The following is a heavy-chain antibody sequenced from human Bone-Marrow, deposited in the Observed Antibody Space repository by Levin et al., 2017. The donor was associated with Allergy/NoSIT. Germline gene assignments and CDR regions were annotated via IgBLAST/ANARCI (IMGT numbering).Heavy chain of an antibody. CDR3: AKVGVWGCSSTKCYTDLVWLVDGMDG. Sequence: GGSLRLSCAASGFTFSNYGMHWVRQAPGNGLEWVAVISYDGSNKYYVDSVKGRFTISRDNSKNTLYLQMNSLRAEDTAVYYCAKVGVWGCSSTKCYTDLVWLVDGMDGWGQGTTVTVSS. CDR1: GFTFSNYG. V-gene: IGHV3-30*18. D-gene: IGHD2-2*02. J-gene: IGHJ6*02. CDR2: ISYDGSNK.